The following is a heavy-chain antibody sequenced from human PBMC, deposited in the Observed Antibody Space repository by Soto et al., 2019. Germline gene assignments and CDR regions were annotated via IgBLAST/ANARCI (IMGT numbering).Heavy chain of an antibody. CDR1: GGSISSGGYY. J-gene: IGHJ4*02. D-gene: IGHD1-26*01. CDR3: ARVISYGYFDY. Sequence: QVQLQESGPGLVKPSQTLSLTCTVSGGSISSGGYYWSWIRQHPGKGLEWIGYIYSSRSTYYNPSLKXRXTXSLXTSKNQFSRKLSSVTAADAAVYYGARVISYGYFDYWGQGTLVTVSS. V-gene: IGHV4-31*03. CDR2: IYSSRST.